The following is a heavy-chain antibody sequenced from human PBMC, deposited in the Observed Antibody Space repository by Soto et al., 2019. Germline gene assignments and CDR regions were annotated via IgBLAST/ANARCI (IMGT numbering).Heavy chain of an antibody. CDR3: AREDDGGDRDYYGLDV. Sequence: TLSLTCTVSGGSISSYYWSWIRQPPGKGLEWIGYIYYSGSTNYNPSLKSRVTISVDTSKNQFSLKLSSVTAADTAVYYCAREDDGGDRDYYGLDVWGQGTAVTVS. CDR2: IYYSGST. D-gene: IGHD2-21*02. J-gene: IGHJ6*02. V-gene: IGHV4-59*01. CDR1: GGSISSYY.